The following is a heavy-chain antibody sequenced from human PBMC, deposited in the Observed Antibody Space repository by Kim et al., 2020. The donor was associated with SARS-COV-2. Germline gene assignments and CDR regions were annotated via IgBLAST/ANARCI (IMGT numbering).Heavy chain of an antibody. V-gene: IGHV1-69*13. CDR2: IIPIFGTA. D-gene: IGHD3-10*01. CDR1: GGTFSSYA. J-gene: IGHJ4*02. Sequence: SVKVSCKASGGTFSSYAISWVRQAPGQGLEWMGGIIPIFGTANYAQKFQGRVTITADESTSTAYMELSSLRSEDTAVYYCARGGVLLSYYFDYWGQGTLVTVSS. CDR3: ARGGVLLSYYFDY.